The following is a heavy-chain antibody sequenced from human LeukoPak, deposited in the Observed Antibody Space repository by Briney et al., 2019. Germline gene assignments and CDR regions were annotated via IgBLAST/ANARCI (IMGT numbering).Heavy chain of an antibody. Sequence: GGSLRLSCAASGFTFTNYNMNWVRQAPGKGLEWVSVIYEDGSTYYADSVKGRFTISRDNSKNTIYLQMNSLRAEDTAVYYCARDHRIGGSWGQGTLVTVSS. CDR3: ARDHRIGGS. D-gene: IGHD3-16*01. J-gene: IGHJ4*02. CDR2: IYEDGST. CDR1: GFTFTNYN. V-gene: IGHV3-53*01.